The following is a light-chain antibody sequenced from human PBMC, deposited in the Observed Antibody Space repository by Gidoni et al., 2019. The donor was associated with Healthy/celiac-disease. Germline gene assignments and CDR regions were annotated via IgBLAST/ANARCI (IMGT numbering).Light chain of an antibody. J-gene: IGKJ3*01. CDR2: AAS. V-gene: IGKV1-8*01. CDR1: QGSSSY. CDR3: QQYYSYPLT. Sequence: AIRMTQSPSSLSASTGDRVTITCRTSQGSSSYLAWYQQKPGKAPKLLIDAASTLQSGVPSRFSGSGSGTDFTLTISCLQSEDFATYYCQQYYSYPLTFGPETKVDIK.